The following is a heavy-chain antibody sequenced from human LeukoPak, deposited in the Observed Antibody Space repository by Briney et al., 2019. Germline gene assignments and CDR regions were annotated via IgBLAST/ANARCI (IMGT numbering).Heavy chain of an antibody. J-gene: IGHJ4*02. CDR3: ARGEYGSGNLFDY. CDR2: ISYDGSNK. D-gene: IGHD3-10*01. Sequence: GGSLRLSCAASGFTFSSYAMSWVRQAPGKGLEWAAVISYDGSNKYYADSVKGRFTISRDNSKNTLYLQMNSLRAEDTAVYYCARGEYGSGNLFDYWGQGTLVTVSS. V-gene: IGHV3-30*04. CDR1: GFTFSSYA.